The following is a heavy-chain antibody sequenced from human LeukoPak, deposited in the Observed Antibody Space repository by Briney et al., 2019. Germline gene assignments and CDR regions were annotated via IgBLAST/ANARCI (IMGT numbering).Heavy chain of an antibody. Sequence: GGSLRLSCAASGFTFSSYEMNWVRQAAGKVLEWVSYMISSSYIYYADSVKGRFTISRDNAKNSLYLQMNSLRAEDTAVYYCANSPMITPTDYYYYMDVWGKGTTVTVSS. CDR2: MISSSYI. CDR1: GFTFSSYE. V-gene: IGHV3-21*05. D-gene: IGHD3-22*01. CDR3: ANSPMITPTDYYYYMDV. J-gene: IGHJ6*03.